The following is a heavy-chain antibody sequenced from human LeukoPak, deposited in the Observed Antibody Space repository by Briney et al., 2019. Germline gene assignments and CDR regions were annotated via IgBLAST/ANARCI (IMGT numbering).Heavy chain of an antibody. D-gene: IGHD3-22*01. CDR3: AKAGGYYYEY. CDR1: GFTFNIYG. CDR2: TSYDGSYK. J-gene: IGHJ4*02. V-gene: IGHV3-30*18. Sequence: AGGSLRLSCAASGFTFNIYGMHWVRQAPGKGLEWVAVTSYDGSYKYYADSVKGRLTISRDNSKNTLYLQMNSLRAEDTAVYYCAKAGGYYYEYWGQGTLVTVSS.